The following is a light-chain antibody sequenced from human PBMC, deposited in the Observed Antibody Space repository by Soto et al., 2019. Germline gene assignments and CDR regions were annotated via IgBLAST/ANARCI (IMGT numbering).Light chain of an antibody. J-gene: IGKJ1*01. CDR2: AAS. V-gene: IGKV1-9*01. CDR1: QDIAIY. Sequence: IQLTQSPSSLSASVGDRVTITCRASQDIAIYLAWYQQKPGEAPKRLIYAASSLQSGVPSRFSGSGSGTEFTLTISSLQPEDFATYYCLQHNSYPVAFGQGTKVDIK. CDR3: LQHNSYPVA.